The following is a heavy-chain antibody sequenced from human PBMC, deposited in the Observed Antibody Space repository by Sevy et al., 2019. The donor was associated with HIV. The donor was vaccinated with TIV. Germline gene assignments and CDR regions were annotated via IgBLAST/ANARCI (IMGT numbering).Heavy chain of an antibody. CDR3: TRDGFYYDRSGYYNFDH. CDR2: INSDETST. Sequence: GGSLRLSCAASGFTFGSYWMHWVRQAPGKGLMWVSRINSDETSTRYADSVKGRFTVSRDNAKNALYLKMNSLGVEDTATYYCTRDGFYYDRSGYYNFDHWGQGSLVTVSS. CDR1: GFTFGSYW. V-gene: IGHV3-74*01. J-gene: IGHJ4*02. D-gene: IGHD3-22*01.